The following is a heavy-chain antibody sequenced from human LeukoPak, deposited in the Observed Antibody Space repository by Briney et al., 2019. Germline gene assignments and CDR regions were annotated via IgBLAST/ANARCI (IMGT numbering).Heavy chain of an antibody. CDR2: IYPGDSDT. J-gene: IGHJ4*02. V-gene: IGHV5-51*01. Sequence: GESLKISCKGSGYSFTSYWIGWVRQMPGKGLEWMGIIYPGDSDTRYSPSFQGQVTFSVDKSNNTAFLHWSSLRVSDTAMYYCARGDRTGTGYVALNLWGQGTPVTVSS. D-gene: IGHD1-7*01. CDR3: ARGDRTGTGYVALNL. CDR1: GYSFTSYW.